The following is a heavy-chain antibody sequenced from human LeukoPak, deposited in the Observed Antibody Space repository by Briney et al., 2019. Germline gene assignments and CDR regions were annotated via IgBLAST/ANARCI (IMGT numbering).Heavy chain of an antibody. Sequence: KSGGSLRLSCAASGFTFSDYYMSWIRQAPGKGLEWVSYISSSGSTIYYADSVKGRFTISRDNAKNSLYLQMNSLRAEDTAVYYCARDPRGYCSSTSCYIDAFDIWGQGTMVTVSS. J-gene: IGHJ3*02. V-gene: IGHV3-11*04. CDR2: ISSSGSTI. CDR1: GFTFSDYY. CDR3: ARDPRGYCSSTSCYIDAFDI. D-gene: IGHD2-2*02.